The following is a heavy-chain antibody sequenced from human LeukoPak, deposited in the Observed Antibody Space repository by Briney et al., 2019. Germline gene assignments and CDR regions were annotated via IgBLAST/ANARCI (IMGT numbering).Heavy chain of an antibody. J-gene: IGHJ4*02. CDR2: IWYDGTKK. CDR3: AKDLESGWTDPTPFDY. CDR1: GFTFSDFG. Sequence: GGSLRLPCAASGFTFSDFGMHWVRQAPGKGLEWVAVIWYDGTKKYYADSVKGRFTISRDDSKNTLYLQMNSLRAEDTALYYCAKDLESGWTDPTPFDYWGQGTLVTVSS. V-gene: IGHV3-30*02. D-gene: IGHD6-19*01.